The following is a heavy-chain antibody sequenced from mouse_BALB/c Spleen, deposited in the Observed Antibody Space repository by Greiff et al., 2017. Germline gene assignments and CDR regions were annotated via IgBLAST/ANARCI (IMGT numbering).Heavy chain of an antibody. CDR2: ISYSGST. J-gene: IGHJ4*01. CDR1: GYSITSDYA. V-gene: IGHV3-2*02. D-gene: IGHD2-2*01. CDR3: ARWGYYYAMDY. Sequence: EVQLQQSGPGLVKPSQSLSLTCTVTGYSITSDYAWNWIRQFPGNKLEWMGYISYSGSTSYNPSLKSRISITRDTSKNQFFLQLNSVTTEDTATYYYARWGYYYAMDYWGQGTSVTVSS.